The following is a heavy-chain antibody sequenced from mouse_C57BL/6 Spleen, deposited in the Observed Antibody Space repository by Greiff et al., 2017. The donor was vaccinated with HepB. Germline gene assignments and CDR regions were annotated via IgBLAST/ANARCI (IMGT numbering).Heavy chain of an antibody. J-gene: IGHJ2*01. CDR1: GFTFSSYA. D-gene: IGHD2-2*01. CDR2: ISDGGSYT. CDR3: ARDGYDY. V-gene: IGHV5-4*01. Sequence: EVKVVESGGGLVKPGGSLKLSCAASGFTFSSYAMSWVRQTPEKRLEWVATISDGGSYTYYPDNVKGRFTISRDNAKNNLYLQMSHLKSEDTAMYYCARDGYDYWGQGTTLTVSS.